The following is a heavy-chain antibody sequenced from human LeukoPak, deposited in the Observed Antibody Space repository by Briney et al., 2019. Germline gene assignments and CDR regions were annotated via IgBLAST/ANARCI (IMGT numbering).Heavy chain of an antibody. CDR3: ARDLAWGAFDY. CDR1: GFTFSSYG. Sequence: GGSLRLSCAASGFTFSSYGMSWVRQAPGKGLEWVSVISGSGVSTYYADSVKGRFTISRDDSKNMLSLQMNSLRVEDTAVYYCARDLAWGAFDYWGQGALVTVSS. V-gene: IGHV3-23*01. D-gene: IGHD7-27*01. CDR2: ISGSGVST. J-gene: IGHJ4*02.